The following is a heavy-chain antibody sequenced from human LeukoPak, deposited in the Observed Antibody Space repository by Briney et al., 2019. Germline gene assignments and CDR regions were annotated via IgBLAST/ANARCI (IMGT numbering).Heavy chain of an antibody. J-gene: IGHJ5*02. CDR1: GGSISSSSYY. D-gene: IGHD6-13*01. V-gene: IGHV4-39*07. Sequence: SETLSLTCTVSGGSISSSSYYWGWIRQPPGKGLEWIGSIYYSGSTYYNPSLKNRVTISVDTSKNQFSLKLSSVTAADTAVYYCARDQCSSSSCSVYNWFDPWGQGTLVTVSS. CDR2: IYYSGST. CDR3: ARDQCSSSSCSVYNWFDP.